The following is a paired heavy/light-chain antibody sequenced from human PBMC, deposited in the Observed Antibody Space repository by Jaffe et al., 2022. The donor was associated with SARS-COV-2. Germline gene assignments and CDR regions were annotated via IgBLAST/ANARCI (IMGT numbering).Light chain of an antibody. CDR2: EVS. J-gene: IGKJ3*01. CDR1: QSLVYETGRIF. V-gene: IGKV2-30*01. Sequence: DVVLTQSPLSLSVTLGQPASISCRSSQSLVYETGRIFLNWFHQRPGQSPRRLIYEVSKRESGVPDRFTGSGSDTDFTLRISRVEAEDVGVYYCMQGTHWVFSFGPGTKVEIQ. CDR3: MQGTHWVFS.
Heavy chain of an antibody. V-gene: IGHV3-11*06. Sequence: QMQMVESGGGLVKPGGSLRLSCVASGFTLTDRYMTWARQAPGKGVEWLSYISGDSRDINYADSVRGRFTISRDNAKNSVFLEMNSLRVEDTALYYCVGEPRLADFLGRGQGTLVTVSS. D-gene: IGHD3-3*01. J-gene: IGHJ4*02. CDR3: VGEPRLADFLG. CDR2: ISGDSRDI. CDR1: GFTLTDRY.